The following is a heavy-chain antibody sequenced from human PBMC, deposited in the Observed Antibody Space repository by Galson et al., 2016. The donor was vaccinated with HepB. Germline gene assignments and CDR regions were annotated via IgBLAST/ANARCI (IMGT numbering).Heavy chain of an antibody. J-gene: IGHJ4*02. CDR3: ARGWARSTYYYDNSGYDS. D-gene: IGHD3-22*01. CDR1: GFTFSSFE. Sequence: SLRLSCAASGFTFSSFEMNWVRQAPGKGLEWVSCVSSSVSTIYYVDSVKGRFTISRDDAKSSLFLQMNSLRAEDTGVYYCARGWARSTYYYDNSGYDSWGQGTLVIVSS. CDR2: VSSSVSTI. V-gene: IGHV3-48*03.